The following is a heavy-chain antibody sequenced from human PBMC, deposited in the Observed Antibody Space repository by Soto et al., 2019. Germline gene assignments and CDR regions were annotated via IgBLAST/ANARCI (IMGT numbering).Heavy chain of an antibody. Sequence: QVQLVQSGAEVKKPGSSVKVSCQASGGTFSTYSISWVRQSPGQVLEWMGGIIPVFGAANYAQEFQCRVTITADESTSKAYMDLSSLRSEDTAVYYCARDCYGDYCKPFDYWGQGTLVTVSS. D-gene: IGHD4-17*01. CDR2: IIPVFGAA. J-gene: IGHJ4*02. V-gene: IGHV1-69*01. CDR1: GGTFSTYS. CDR3: ARDCYGDYCKPFDY.